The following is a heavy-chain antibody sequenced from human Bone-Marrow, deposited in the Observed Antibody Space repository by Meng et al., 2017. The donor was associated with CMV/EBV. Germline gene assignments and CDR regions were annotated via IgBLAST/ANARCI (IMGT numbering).Heavy chain of an antibody. J-gene: IGHJ6*02. CDR3: AREVVLEQQLVIGPLYYYYGMDV. CDR2: IKQDGSEK. CDR1: GFTFSSYW. V-gene: IGHV3-7*01. D-gene: IGHD6-13*01. Sequence: GESLKISCAASGFTFSSYWMSWVRQAPGKGLEWVANIKQDGSEKYYVDSVKGRITISRDNAKNSLYLQMNSLRAEDTAVYYCAREVVLEQQLVIGPLYYYYGMDVWGQGTTVTVSS.